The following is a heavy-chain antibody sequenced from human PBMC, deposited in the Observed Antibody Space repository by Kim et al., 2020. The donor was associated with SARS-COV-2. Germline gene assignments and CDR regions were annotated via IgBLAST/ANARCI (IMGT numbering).Heavy chain of an antibody. V-gene: IGHV1-8*01. Sequence: RKFQGRVTLTRNTSISTAYMELSSLRSEDTAVYYCARVHSSSWYDDAFDIWGQGTMVTVSS. D-gene: IGHD6-13*01. CDR3: ARVHSSSWYDDAFDI. J-gene: IGHJ3*02.